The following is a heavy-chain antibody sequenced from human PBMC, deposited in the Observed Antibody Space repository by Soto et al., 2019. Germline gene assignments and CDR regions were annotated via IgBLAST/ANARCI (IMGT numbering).Heavy chain of an antibody. J-gene: IGHJ3*02. V-gene: IGHV3-23*01. CDR3: AKGFSAVGTVLRPDDALDI. CDR1: GFTFSSYA. D-gene: IGHD2-21*02. Sequence: GSLRLSCAASGFTFSSYAMNWVRQAPGKGLEWVAGISGGGGSTYYADSVKGRFTISRDTSKNTVYLQLNSLRAEDTAVYYCAKGFSAVGTVLRPDDALDIWGQGKMVTV. CDR2: ISGGGGST.